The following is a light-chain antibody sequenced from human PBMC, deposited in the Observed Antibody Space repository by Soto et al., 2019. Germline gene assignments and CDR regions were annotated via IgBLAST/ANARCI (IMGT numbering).Light chain of an antibody. CDR1: QSISSW. J-gene: IGKJ1*01. CDR2: DAS. V-gene: IGKV1-5*01. Sequence: DIQMTQSPSTLSASVGDRVTITCRASQSISSWLAWYQQKPGQAPKLLISDASSLARGVPSRFRGRGSGPAFTLTITGLHPDDFATYSSQQYNGYSGTFGQGTKVDIK. CDR3: QQYNGYSGT.